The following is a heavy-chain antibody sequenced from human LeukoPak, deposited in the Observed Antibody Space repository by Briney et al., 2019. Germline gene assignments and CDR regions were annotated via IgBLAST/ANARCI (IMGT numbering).Heavy chain of an antibody. J-gene: IGHJ4*02. Sequence: GGSLRLSCAASGFTFEDYGMSWVRQAPGKGLEWVSGINWNGGSTGYADSVKGRFTISRDNAKNSLYLQINSLRAEDTALYYCARGFGYYGSGSFFDYWGQGTLVTVSS. CDR3: ARGFGYYGSGSFFDY. D-gene: IGHD3-10*01. CDR1: GFTFEDYG. V-gene: IGHV3-20*04. CDR2: INWNGGST.